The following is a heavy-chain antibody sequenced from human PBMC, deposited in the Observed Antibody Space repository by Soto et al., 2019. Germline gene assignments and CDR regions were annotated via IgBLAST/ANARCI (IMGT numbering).Heavy chain of an antibody. CDR1: GFTFSSYS. CDR3: ASSSGWFPATPY. CDR2: ISSSSSYI. Sequence: GGSLRLSCAASGFTFSSYSMNWVRQAPGKGLEWVSSISSSSSYIYYADSVKGRFTISRDNAKNSLYLQMNSLRAEDTAVYYCASSSGWFPATPYWGRGTLVTVSS. D-gene: IGHD6-19*01. J-gene: IGHJ4*02. V-gene: IGHV3-21*01.